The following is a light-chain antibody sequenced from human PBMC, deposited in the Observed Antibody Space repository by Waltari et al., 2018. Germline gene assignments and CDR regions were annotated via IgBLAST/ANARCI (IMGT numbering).Light chain of an antibody. Sequence: EIVLTQSPASLSLSPGDRATLSCRASQSVGRTLAWYQQRPGQAPRLLIYDASSRATGSPARVSGSGSGTDFSLTISRLEPEDFAVYYCQKYGTRPATFGQGTKVEIK. CDR1: QSVGRT. CDR3: QKYGTRPAT. V-gene: IGKV3-20*01. J-gene: IGKJ1*01. CDR2: DAS.